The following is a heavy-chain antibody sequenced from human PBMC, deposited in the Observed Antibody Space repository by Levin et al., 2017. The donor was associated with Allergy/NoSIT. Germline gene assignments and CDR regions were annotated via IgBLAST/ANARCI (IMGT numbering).Heavy chain of an antibody. V-gene: IGHV1-2*02. CDR3: ARVRSPDKRPFDY. D-gene: IGHD1-14*01. J-gene: IGHJ4*02. CDR2: INPNSGGT. CDR1: GYTFTGYY. Sequence: ASVKVSCKASGYTFTGYYMHWVRQAPGQGLEWMGWINPNSGGTNYAQKFQGRVTMTRDTSISTAYMELSRLRSDDTAVYYCARVRSPDKRPFDYWGQGTLVTVSS.